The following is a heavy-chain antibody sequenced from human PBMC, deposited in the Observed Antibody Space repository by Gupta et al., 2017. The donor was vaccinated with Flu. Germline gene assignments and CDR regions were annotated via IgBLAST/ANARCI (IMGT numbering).Heavy chain of an antibody. D-gene: IGHD6-19*01. V-gene: IGHV2-26*01. CDR2: IFSNDET. CDR1: GFSLNNARMG. CDR3: ARVRSTYSSGSRYYFDY. J-gene: IGHJ4*02. Sequence: QVTLKESGPVLVQPTETLTLTCTVSGFSLNNARMGVSWIRQPPGKALECLAHIFSNDETSYSTSLKSRLTISKDTSKSQVVLTMTNMDPVDTATYYCARVRSTYSSGSRYYFDYWGQGTLVTVSS.